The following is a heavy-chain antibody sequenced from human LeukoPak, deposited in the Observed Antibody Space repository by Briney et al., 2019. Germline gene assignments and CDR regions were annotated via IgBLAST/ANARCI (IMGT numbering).Heavy chain of an antibody. Sequence: PRRSLRLSRAASGFTFSSYAMHWVRQAPGKGLEWVAVISYDGSNKYYADSVKGRFTISRDNSKNTLYLQMNSLRAEDTAVYYCARAWFGENTLDYWGQGTLVTVSS. CDR2: ISYDGSNK. CDR1: GFTFSSYA. D-gene: IGHD3-10*01. V-gene: IGHV3-30-3*01. J-gene: IGHJ4*02. CDR3: ARAWFGENTLDY.